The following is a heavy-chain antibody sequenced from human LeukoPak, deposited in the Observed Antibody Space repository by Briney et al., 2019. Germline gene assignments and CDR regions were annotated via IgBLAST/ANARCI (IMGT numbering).Heavy chain of an antibody. V-gene: IGHV4-61*01. CDR1: GGSVSSGSYY. CDR2: IYNSAST. D-gene: IGHD2-15*01. Sequence: SETLSLTCTVSGGSVSSGSYYWNWIRQPPGKGLEWIGYIYNSASTNYSPSLKSRVTISVDTSKNQFSLKLSSVTAAGTAVYYCARGDYSLFDYCGQGTLVTVSS. J-gene: IGHJ4*02. CDR3: ARGDYSLFDY.